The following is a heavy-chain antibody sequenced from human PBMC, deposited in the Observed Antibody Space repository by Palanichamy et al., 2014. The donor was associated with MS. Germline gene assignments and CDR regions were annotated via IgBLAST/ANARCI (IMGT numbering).Heavy chain of an antibody. Sequence: QVQLQESGPGLVKPSETLSLACTVSGGSINSDYLILIRQPPGKRLEWIGYVYYSGSTNYNPSLKSRVTISVDTSKKHFSLRPTSVTAADTAIYYCARGASGGRCYSGKCNWFDPRGQGTLVTVSS. CDR2: VYYSGST. V-gene: IGHV4-59*01. J-gene: IGHJ5*02. D-gene: IGHD2-15*01. CDR1: GGSINSDY. CDR3: ARGASGGRCYSGKCNWFDP.